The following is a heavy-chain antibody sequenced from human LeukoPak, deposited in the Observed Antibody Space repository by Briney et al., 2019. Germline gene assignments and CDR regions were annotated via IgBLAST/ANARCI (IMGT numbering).Heavy chain of an antibody. J-gene: IGHJ4*02. CDR1: GGSISSYY. V-gene: IGHV4-59*12. D-gene: IGHD2-15*01. Sequence: SETLSLTCTVSGGSISSYYWSWIRQPPGKGLEWIGYIYYSGSTNYNPSLKSRVTISVDTSKNQFSLKLSSVTAADTAVYYCARSLSGGGPKWAFDYWGQGTLVTVSS. CDR3: ARSLSGGGPKWAFDY. CDR2: IYYSGST.